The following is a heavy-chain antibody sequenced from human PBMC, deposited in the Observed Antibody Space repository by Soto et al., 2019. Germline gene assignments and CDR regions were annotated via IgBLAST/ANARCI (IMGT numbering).Heavy chain of an antibody. CDR2: ISGNGGTT. CDR1: GFTFSSYA. D-gene: IGHD2-15*01. Sequence: EVQLLESGGGLVQPGGSLRLSCAASGFTFSSYAMNWVRQAPGKGLEWVSGISGNGGTTYYAESVKGRFTISRDNSKNPLYLQMDSLRAEDTAVYYCVNPRGGYCSGGSCYVIDYWGQGTLVTVSS. CDR3: VNPRGGYCSGGSCYVIDY. V-gene: IGHV3-23*01. J-gene: IGHJ4*02.